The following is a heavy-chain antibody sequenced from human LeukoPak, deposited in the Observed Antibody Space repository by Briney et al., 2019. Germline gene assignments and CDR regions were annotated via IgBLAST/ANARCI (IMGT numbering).Heavy chain of an antibody. CDR1: GGSVSTISHF. CDR2: LSDTGTT. CDR3: ARRDHTGRSHAWFDP. Sequence: PSETLSLTCTVSGGSVSTISHFWDWVRQPPGKGLEWIVSLSDTGTTYYNPSLESRVTMSVDTSKNQFSLKLTSVTTADTAVYYCARRDHTGRSHAWFDPWGQGTLVTVSS. J-gene: IGHJ5*02. V-gene: IGHV4-39*01. D-gene: IGHD1-14*01.